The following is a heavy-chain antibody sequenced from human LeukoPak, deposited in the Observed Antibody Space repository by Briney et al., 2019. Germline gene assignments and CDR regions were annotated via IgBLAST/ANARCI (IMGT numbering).Heavy chain of an antibody. J-gene: IGHJ4*02. CDR3: ASRSRDY. D-gene: IGHD6-19*01. Sequence: GGSLRLSCAASGFTFRSYEMNWVRQAPGKGLEWISYGSSSGNTIYYADSVKGRFTMTRDNAQHSLYLQTNSPSVDDTAVYYCASRSRDYWGQGTLVTVSS. CDR2: GSSSGNTI. CDR1: GFTFRSYE. V-gene: IGHV3-48*03.